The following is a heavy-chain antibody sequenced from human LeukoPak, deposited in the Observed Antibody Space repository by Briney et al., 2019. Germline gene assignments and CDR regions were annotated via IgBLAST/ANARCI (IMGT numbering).Heavy chain of an antibody. CDR3: ARTPARYCSSTSCRILDY. CDR2: ISAYNGNT. CDR1: GYTFTSYG. J-gene: IGHJ4*02. D-gene: IGHD2-2*01. Sequence: PSVTVSCKASGYTFTSYGISWVREAPGQGLEWMGWISAYNGNTNNAQKLQGRVTMTTETSTSTAYMELRSLRSDDTAVYYCARTPARYCSSTSCRILDYWGQGTLVTVSS. V-gene: IGHV1-18*01.